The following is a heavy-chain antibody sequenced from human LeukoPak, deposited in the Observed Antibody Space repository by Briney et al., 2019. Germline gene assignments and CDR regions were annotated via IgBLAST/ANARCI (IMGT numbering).Heavy chain of an antibody. CDR1: GFTFDDYA. D-gene: IGHD6-19*01. V-gene: IGHV3-9*01. Sequence: GGSLRHSCAASGFTFDDYAMHWVRQAPGKGLKWVSGISWNSGSIGYADSVKGRFTISRDNAKSSLYLQMNSLRAEDTALYYCAKDISPGIAVAGIFDYWGQGTLVTVSS. CDR3: AKDISPGIAVAGIFDY. J-gene: IGHJ4*02. CDR2: ISWNSGSI.